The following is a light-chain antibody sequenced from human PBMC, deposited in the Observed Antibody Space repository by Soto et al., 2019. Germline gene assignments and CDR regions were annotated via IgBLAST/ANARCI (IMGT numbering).Light chain of an antibody. Sequence: QSVLTQPPSVSAAPRQRVTISCSGSSSNIENNAVNWYQQLPGKAPKLLIYYDDLLSSGVSDRFSGSKSGTSASLAISGLQAEDEADYYCSAWDDSLQGLVFGGGTQLTVL. CDR2: YDD. V-gene: IGLV1-36*01. CDR3: SAWDDSLQGLV. CDR1: SSNIENNA. J-gene: IGLJ3*02.